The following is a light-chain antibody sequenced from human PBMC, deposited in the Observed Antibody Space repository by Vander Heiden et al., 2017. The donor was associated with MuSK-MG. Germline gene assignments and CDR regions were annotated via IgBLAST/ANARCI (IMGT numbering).Light chain of an antibody. Sequence: DIVMTQSALSLTVTPGEPASISCRSSQSLLHSNGYTYLDWYVQKPGQSPQVLIYLASNPSSGVPDRFSGSGSGTDFTLKISRVEAEDVGVYYCRQALQIPNTFGGGTKVEI. V-gene: IGKV2-28*01. J-gene: IGKJ4*01. CDR1: QSLLHSNGYTY. CDR3: RQALQIPNT. CDR2: LAS.